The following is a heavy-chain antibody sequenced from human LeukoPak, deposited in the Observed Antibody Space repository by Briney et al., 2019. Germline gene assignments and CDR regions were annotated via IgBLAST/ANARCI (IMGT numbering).Heavy chain of an antibody. Sequence: GGSLRLSCAASGFTFSSHAMSWVRQAPGKGLEWVSAISGSGDSTSYADSVKGRFTISRDNSKNTLYLQMNSLRADDTAVYYCAKDMEGSVADYFDYWGQGTLVTVSS. CDR1: GFTFSSHA. D-gene: IGHD3-10*01. CDR3: AKDMEGSVADYFDY. V-gene: IGHV3-23*01. J-gene: IGHJ4*02. CDR2: ISGSGDST.